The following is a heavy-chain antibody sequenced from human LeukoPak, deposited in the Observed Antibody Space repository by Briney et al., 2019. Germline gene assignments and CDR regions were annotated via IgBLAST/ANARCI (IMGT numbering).Heavy chain of an antibody. J-gene: IGHJ4*02. D-gene: IGHD6-19*01. CDR1: GYTFTIYD. CDR3: ARGQGIAVAGTGEIDY. Sequence: ASVKVSCKASGYTFTIYDINWVRQATGQGLEWMGWMNPNSGNTGYAQKFQGRVTMTRNTSISTAYMELSSLRPEDTAVYYCARGQGIAVAGTGEIDYWGQGTLVTVSS. V-gene: IGHV1-8*01. CDR2: MNPNSGNT.